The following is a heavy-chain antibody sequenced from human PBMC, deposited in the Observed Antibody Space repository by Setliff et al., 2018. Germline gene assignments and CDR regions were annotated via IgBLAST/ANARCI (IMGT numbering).Heavy chain of an antibody. Sequence: GALVKVSCKASGYTFAGYYIHWVRQAPGHAPEWMGWINPNTGDTKYTQNFQGRVTMTSDTSISTAYMEVSRLTSDDTAVYFCARDQGYRGYGNFDFWGQGALVTVSS. CDR2: INPNTGDT. CDR3: ARDQGYRGYGNFDF. V-gene: IGHV1-2*02. D-gene: IGHD5-12*01. CDR1: GYTFAGYY. J-gene: IGHJ4*02.